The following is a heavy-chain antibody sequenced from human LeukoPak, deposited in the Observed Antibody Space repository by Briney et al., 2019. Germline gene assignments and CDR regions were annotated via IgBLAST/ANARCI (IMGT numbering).Heavy chain of an antibody. J-gene: IGHJ4*02. D-gene: IGHD3-22*01. CDR2: ISGSGGGT. Sequence: GGSLRLSCAASGFTFSSYAMSSVRQAPGKGLEWVSAISGSGGGTYYADSVKGRFAISRDNSKNTLYLQLNSLRAEDTAVYYCASQKESFYDSSGSCWGQGTLVTVSS. CDR3: ASQKESFYDSSGSC. CDR1: GFTFSSYA. V-gene: IGHV3-23*01.